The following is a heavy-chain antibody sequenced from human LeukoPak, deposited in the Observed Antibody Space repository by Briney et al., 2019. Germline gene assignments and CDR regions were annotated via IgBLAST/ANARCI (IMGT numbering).Heavy chain of an antibody. CDR1: GFTFSSYS. CDR2: ISSSSSTI. J-gene: IGHJ4*02. V-gene: IGHV3-48*01. CDR3: ARGYSYGHFDY. D-gene: IGHD5-18*01. Sequence: GGSLRLSCAASGFTFSSYSMNWVRQAPGKGLEWVSYISSSSSTIYYADSVKGRSTISRDNSKNTLYLQMNSLRAEDTAVYYCARGYSYGHFDYWGQGTLVTVSS.